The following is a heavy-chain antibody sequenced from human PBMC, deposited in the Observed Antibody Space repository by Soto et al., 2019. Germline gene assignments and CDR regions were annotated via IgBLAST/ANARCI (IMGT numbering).Heavy chain of an antibody. CDR2: ISSSTTYI. CDR3: AREPESYTWNAGLMDV. CDR1: GFTFSSYT. D-gene: IGHD1-20*01. V-gene: IGHV3-21*01. J-gene: IGHJ6*02. Sequence: EVQLVESGGGLVKPGGSLRLSCAASGFTFSSYTMNWVRQAPGKGLEWVSSISSSTTYIYYADSVTGRFTISRANAKNSLYLQMNGLGAGDTAVYYCAREPESYTWNAGLMDVWGQGTTVTVSS.